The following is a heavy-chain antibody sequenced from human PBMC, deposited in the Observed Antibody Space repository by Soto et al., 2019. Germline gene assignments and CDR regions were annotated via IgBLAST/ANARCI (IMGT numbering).Heavy chain of an antibody. CDR3: ALRSSPVSWRENQYFDY. D-gene: IGHD6-13*01. CDR1: GGTFSSYA. CDR2: IIPIFGTA. V-gene: IGHV1-69*13. J-gene: IGHJ4*02. Sequence: EASVKVSCKASGGTFSSYAISWVRQAPGQGLEWMGGIIPIFGTANYAQKFQGRVTITADESTSTAYMELSSLRSEDTAAYYCALRSSPVSWRENQYFDYWGQGTLVTVSS.